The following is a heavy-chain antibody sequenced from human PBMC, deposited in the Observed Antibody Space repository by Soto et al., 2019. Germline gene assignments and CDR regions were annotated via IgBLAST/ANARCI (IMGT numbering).Heavy chain of an antibody. Sequence: AGGSLRLSCAASGFTFSSYSMNWVRQAPGKGLEWVSSISSSSYIYYADSVKGRFTISRDNAKNSLYLQMNSLRAEDTAVYYCARDFRLLTATPSNWFDPWGQGTLVTVSS. D-gene: IGHD2-21*02. CDR3: ARDFRLLTATPSNWFDP. CDR2: ISSSSYI. J-gene: IGHJ5*02. CDR1: GFTFSSYS. V-gene: IGHV3-21*01.